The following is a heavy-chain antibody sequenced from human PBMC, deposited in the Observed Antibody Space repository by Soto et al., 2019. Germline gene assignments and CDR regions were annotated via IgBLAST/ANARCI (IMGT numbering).Heavy chain of an antibody. J-gene: IGHJ5*02. D-gene: IGHD3-10*01. CDR2: IYPDDSDT. V-gene: IGHV5-51*01. CDR3: ARTLLVSDGHHPNWFDT. CDR1: GFSFSNYW. Sequence: GEALKISWKGSGFSFSNYWIGWVRQMPGKGLEWMGIIYPDDSDTRYSPSFQGQVTISADRSINTAYLQWSSLKASDTAKYYCARTLLVSDGHHPNWFDTWGQGTLVTVSS.